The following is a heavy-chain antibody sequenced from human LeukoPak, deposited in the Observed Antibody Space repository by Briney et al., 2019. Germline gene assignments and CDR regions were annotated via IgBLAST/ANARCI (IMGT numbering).Heavy chain of an antibody. CDR2: IYHSGST. CDR3: ASLLTSLAFDI. J-gene: IGHJ3*02. D-gene: IGHD1-26*01. V-gene: IGHV4-38-2*02. Sequence: SETLSLTCTVSGYSISSGYYWGWIRQPPGKGLEWIGSIYHSGSTYYNPSLKSRVTISVDTSKNQFSLKLSSVTAADTAVYYCASLLTSLAFDIWGQGTMVTVSS. CDR1: GYSISSGYY.